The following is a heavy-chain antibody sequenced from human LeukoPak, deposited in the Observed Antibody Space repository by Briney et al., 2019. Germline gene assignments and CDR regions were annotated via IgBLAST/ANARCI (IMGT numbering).Heavy chain of an antibody. CDR3: AKPRGEEWLVGLYDAFDI. CDR2: ISGSDGST. V-gene: IGHV3-23*01. D-gene: IGHD6-19*01. Sequence: GGSLRLSCAASGFTFSSYAMSWVRQAPGKGLEWASVISGSDGSTYYADSVKGRFTISRDNSKNTLYLLMNSLRAEDTAVFYCAKPRGEEWLVGLYDAFDIWGQGTMVTVSS. CDR1: GFTFSSYA. J-gene: IGHJ3*02.